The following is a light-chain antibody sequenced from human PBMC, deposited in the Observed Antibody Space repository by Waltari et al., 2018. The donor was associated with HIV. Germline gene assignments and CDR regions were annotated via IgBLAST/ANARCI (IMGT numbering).Light chain of an antibody. Sequence: FLLTQPLSVSESPGKTVTISCTRSSGGIASNYVQWYQQRPGSVPTTVIYDHNQRPSGVPARFSGSIDSSSNSASLTISGLKTEDEADYYCQSYDNWSYVFGTGTKVTVL. CDR3: QSYDNWSYV. CDR1: SGGIASNY. J-gene: IGLJ1*01. V-gene: IGLV6-57*04. CDR2: DHN.